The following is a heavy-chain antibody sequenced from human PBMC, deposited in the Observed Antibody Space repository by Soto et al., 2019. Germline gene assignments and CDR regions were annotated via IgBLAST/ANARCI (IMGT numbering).Heavy chain of an antibody. J-gene: IGHJ2*01. CDR2: IYYSGST. V-gene: IGHV4-59*08. CDR3: FFQAEDGIRDVRSVSAFLLNRSSDL. D-gene: IGHD3-10*02. Sequence: KGLEWIGYIYYSGSTNYNPSLKSRVTISVDTSKNQFSLKLSSVTAADTAVYFFFFQAEDGIRDVRSVSAFLLNRSSDL.